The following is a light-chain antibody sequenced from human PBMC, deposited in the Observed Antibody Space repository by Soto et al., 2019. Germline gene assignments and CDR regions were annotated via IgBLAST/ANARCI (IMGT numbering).Light chain of an antibody. CDR2: GAS. CDR3: HQYGHSPYT. J-gene: IGKJ2*01. Sequence: DIVLTQSPGTLSLSPGDRATLSCRASQGVSTNYVAWYQQKPGQSPRLLIYGASIRAAGIPDRFSGSGSGTDFTLTISRVEPEDFAVFYCHQYGHSPYTFGQGTKLEIK. CDR1: QGVSTNY. V-gene: IGKV3-20*01.